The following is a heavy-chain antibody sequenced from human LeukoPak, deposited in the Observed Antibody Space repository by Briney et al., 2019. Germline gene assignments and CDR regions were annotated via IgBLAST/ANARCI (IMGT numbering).Heavy chain of an antibody. D-gene: IGHD4/OR15-4a*01. V-gene: IGHV3-7*01. J-gene: IGHJ4*02. CDR3: ARDTLGEGEDANYAVYYFDY. CDR2: IIQEVDEQ. CDR1: GYRFNSYM. Sequence: GGSLRVSCAASGYRFNSYMISWVRQAPGKGLEWVAKIIQEVDEQNYPDSLKGRLTMSRDNGKNSLDLQMNSLKADDTAVYYCARDTLGEGEDANYAVYYFDYWGQGTVVTVSS.